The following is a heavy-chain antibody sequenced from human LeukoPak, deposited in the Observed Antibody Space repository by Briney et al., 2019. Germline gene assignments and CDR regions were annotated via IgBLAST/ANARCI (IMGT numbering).Heavy chain of an antibody. CDR2: IHIDGTT. CDR3: ARNRNWYFDL. V-gene: IGHV3-66*01. Sequence: PGGSLRLSCPASGLSVSSSYSNWVRQAPGKGLEWVAIIHIDGTTYYADSLRGRFTISRDFSRNTVSLQTNSLRAEDTAVYYCARNRNWYFDLWGRGTLVTVSS. CDR1: GLSVSSSY. J-gene: IGHJ2*01.